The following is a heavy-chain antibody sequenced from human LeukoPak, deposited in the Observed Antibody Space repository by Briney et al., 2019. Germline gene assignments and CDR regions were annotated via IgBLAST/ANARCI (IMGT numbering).Heavy chain of an antibody. J-gene: IGHJ4*02. Sequence: GGSLRLSCAASGFTFSSYSMNWVRQAPGKGLEWVSSISSSSSYIYYADSVKGRFTISRDNAKNSLYLQMNSLRAEDTAVYYCATLVVAATDLDYWGQGTLDTVSS. CDR1: GFTFSSYS. CDR3: ATLVVAATDLDY. D-gene: IGHD2-15*01. CDR2: ISSSSSYI. V-gene: IGHV3-21*01.